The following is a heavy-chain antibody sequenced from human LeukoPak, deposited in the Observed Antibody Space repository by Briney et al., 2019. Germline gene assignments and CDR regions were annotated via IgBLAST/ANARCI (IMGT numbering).Heavy chain of an antibody. Sequence: GGSLRLSCAASKFAFSSYAMSWVRQAPGKGLEWVSAISGGGGNTYHADSVKGRFTISRDNSKNTLYLQMNSLRAEDTAVYYCGKNRYSGSLSPFVIWGQGTMVTVSS. CDR1: KFAFSSYA. V-gene: IGHV3-23*01. J-gene: IGHJ3*02. CDR3: GKNRYSGSLSPFVI. D-gene: IGHD1-26*01. CDR2: ISGGGGNT.